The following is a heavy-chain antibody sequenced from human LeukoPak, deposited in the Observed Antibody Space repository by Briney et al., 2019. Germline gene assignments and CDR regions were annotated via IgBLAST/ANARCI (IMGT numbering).Heavy chain of an antibody. V-gene: IGHV1-2*02. D-gene: IGHD3-3*01. J-gene: IGHJ6*03. CDR3: ARGPPARYDSWSGGNYYYYMDV. CDR2: INPNSGGT. Sequence: ASVKVSCKASGYTFTGYYMHWVRQAPGQGLEWMGWINPNSGGTDYAQKFQGRVTMTRDTSISTAYMELSRLRSDDTAVYYCARGPPARYDSWSGGNYYYYMDVWGKGTTVTVSS. CDR1: GYTFTGYY.